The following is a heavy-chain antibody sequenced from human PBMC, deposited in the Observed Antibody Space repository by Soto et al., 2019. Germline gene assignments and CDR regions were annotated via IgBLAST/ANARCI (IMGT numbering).Heavy chain of an antibody. V-gene: IGHV3-23*01. CDR1: GFSFNAYS. J-gene: IGHJ1*01. CDR2: IIGSGDST. Sequence: EVHLLESGGGLVQPGGSLRISCAASGFSFNAYSMSWVRQAPGKGLEWVSGIIGSGDSTYYADSVKGRFTISRDNSNNTLYLQMNSLRAGYTAIYYWAKDRGLTTMTFDAFQAWGQGTLVAVSS. D-gene: IGHD4-17*01. CDR3: AKDRGLTTMTFDAFQA.